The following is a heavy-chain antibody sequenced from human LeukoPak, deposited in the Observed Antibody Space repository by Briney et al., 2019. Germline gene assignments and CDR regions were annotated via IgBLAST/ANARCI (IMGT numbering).Heavy chain of an antibody. V-gene: IGHV4-39*01. D-gene: IGHD6-13*01. CDR1: GGFISSSSYY. J-gene: IGHJ4*02. Sequence: SETLSLTCTVSGGFISSSSYYWGWIRQPPGKGLEWIGSIYYSGSTYYNPSLKSRVTISVDTSKNQFSLKLSSVTAADTAVYYYARLGSSNYIIDYWGQGTLVTVSS. CDR2: IYYSGST. CDR3: ARLGSSNYIIDY.